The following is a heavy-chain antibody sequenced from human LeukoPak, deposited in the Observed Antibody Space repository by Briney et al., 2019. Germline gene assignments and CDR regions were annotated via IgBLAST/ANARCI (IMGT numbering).Heavy chain of an antibody. CDR2: ISSSSTI. CDR1: GFTFSSYS. V-gene: IGHV3-48*02. J-gene: IGHJ4*02. CDR3: ARDIRGPFGY. Sequence: GGSLRLSCAASGFTFSSYSMNWVRQAPGRGLEWVSYISSSSTIYYADSVKGRFTISRDNAKNSLYLQMNSLRDADTAVYYCARDIRGPFGYWGQGTLVTVSS. D-gene: IGHD3-10*01.